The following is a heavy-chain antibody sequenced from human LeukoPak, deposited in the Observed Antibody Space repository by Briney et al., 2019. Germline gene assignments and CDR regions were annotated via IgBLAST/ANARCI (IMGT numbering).Heavy chain of an antibody. D-gene: IGHD2-8*01. CDR1: GYSLTTYY. J-gene: IGHJ6*02. CDR2: INPSVGGT. V-gene: IGHV1-46*01. CDR3: ASVYLYGMDV. Sequence: ASVKVSCKASGYSLTTYYMHWVRQAPGQGLGWMAIINPSVGGTKYAQKFQGRVTMTRDTPTNTVYMELSSLRTEDTAVYYCASVYLYGMDVWGQGTTVTVSS.